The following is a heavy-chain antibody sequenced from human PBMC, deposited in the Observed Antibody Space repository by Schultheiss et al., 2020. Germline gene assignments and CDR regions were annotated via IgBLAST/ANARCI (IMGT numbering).Heavy chain of an antibody. CDR2: IYTSGST. V-gene: IGHV4-4*07. CDR3: ARASSKYDSSGYNLYYFDY. D-gene: IGHD3-22*01. CDR1: GGSISSYY. J-gene: IGHJ4*02. Sequence: SETLSLTCAVSGGSISSYYWSWIRQPAGKGLEWIGRIYTSGSTNYNPSLKSRVTISVDTSKNQFSLKLSSVTAADTAVYYCARASSKYDSSGYNLYYFDYWGQGTLVTVSS.